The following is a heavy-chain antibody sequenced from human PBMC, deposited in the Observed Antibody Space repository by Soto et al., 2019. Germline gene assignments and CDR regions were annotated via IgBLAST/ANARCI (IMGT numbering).Heavy chain of an antibody. V-gene: IGHV4-31*03. Sequence: LSLTCTVSGVSVSSAGYYWTWIRQHPGKGLEWIGYVSYSGSTYYNSSLKSRLTISLDTSKSQFSLKLNSVTAADTAVYYCARFVNYYYYGMDVWGQGTTVTVSS. CDR2: VSYSGST. D-gene: IGHD2-15*01. CDR1: GVSVSSAGYY. J-gene: IGHJ6*02. CDR3: ARFVNYYYYGMDV.